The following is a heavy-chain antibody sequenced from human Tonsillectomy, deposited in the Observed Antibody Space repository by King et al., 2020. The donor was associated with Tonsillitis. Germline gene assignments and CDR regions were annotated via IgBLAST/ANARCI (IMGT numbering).Heavy chain of an antibody. Sequence: VQLVESGGGLVQPGRSLRLSCAASGFHLDDYAMHWVRQAPGKGLVWVSGIRWYSGRIGYADSVKGRFTISRDNAKNSLYLQMNSLRAEDTALYYCAKDMSTAYCTNGGCFFGAFDIWGQGTMITVSS. V-gene: IGHV3-9*01. D-gene: IGHD2-8*01. CDR1: GFHLDDYA. CDR3: AKDMSTAYCTNGGCFFGAFDI. CDR2: IRWYSGRI. J-gene: IGHJ3*02.